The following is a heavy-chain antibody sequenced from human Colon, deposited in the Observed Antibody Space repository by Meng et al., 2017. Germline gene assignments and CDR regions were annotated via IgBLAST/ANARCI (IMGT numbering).Heavy chain of an antibody. CDR2: FDPEDGEP. CDR3: ATKQVPAVLAYFDP. J-gene: IGHJ5*02. D-gene: IGHD2-2*01. Sequence: AAVKVSCKLSGYSLTELSMHWVRQAPGKGLEWMGGFDPEDGEPMYAQEFQGRVTMTEDKSTETSYMELSNLRSEDTAVYYCATKQVPAVLAYFDPWGQGTLVTVSS. V-gene: IGHV1-24*01. CDR1: GYSLTELS.